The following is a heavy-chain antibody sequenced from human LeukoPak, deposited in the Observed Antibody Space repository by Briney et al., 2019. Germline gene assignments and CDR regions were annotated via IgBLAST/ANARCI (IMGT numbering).Heavy chain of an antibody. D-gene: IGHD2-15*01. CDR3: AKDWVVVYDGGTYIDV. J-gene: IGHJ6*03. Sequence: GGSLRLSCAASGFTFSSYWMNWVRQAPGKGLEWVANIKQDGSEKYYVDSVKGRFTISRDNAKNSLYLQMNSLRAEDTAVYYCAKDWVVVYDGGTYIDVWGKGTTVTISS. CDR2: IKQDGSEK. CDR1: GFTFSSYW. V-gene: IGHV3-7*01.